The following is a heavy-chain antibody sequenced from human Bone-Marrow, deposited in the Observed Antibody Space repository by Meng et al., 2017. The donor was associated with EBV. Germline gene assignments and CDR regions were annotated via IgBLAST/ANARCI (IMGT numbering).Heavy chain of an antibody. CDR2: IYDTGTT. Sequence: APGLVKPSESRALTRLVAGVSVNSGTYHWSWIRQSPGKGLEWIGYIYDTGTTIYNPSLKSRVTILVDASKNQFSLKLSSVTTADTAVYYCAKSRSSTPGVVDYWGQGTLVTVSS. V-gene: IGHV4-61*01. J-gene: IGHJ4*02. CDR1: GVSVNSGTYH. CDR3: AKSRSSTPGVVDY. D-gene: IGHD3-10*01.